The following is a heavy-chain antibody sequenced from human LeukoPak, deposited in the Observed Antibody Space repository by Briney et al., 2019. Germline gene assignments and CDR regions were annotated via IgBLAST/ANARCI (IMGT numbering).Heavy chain of an antibody. CDR3: VKAWSD. CDR1: GFTFSSYA. V-gene: IGHV3-30-3*01. CDR2: ISYDGSNK. D-gene: IGHD3-3*01. J-gene: IGHJ4*02. Sequence: GRSLRLSCAASGFTFSSYAMHWVRQAPGKGLEWVAVISYDGSNKYYADSVKGRFTISRDNSKNTLYLQMNSLRAEDTAVYYCVKAWSDWGQGTLVTVSS.